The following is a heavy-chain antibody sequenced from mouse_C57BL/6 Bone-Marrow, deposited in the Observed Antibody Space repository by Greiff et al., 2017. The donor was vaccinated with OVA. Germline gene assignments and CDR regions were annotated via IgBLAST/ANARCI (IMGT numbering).Heavy chain of an antibody. Sequence: QVQLQQSGPGLVQPSPCLSITCTASGFSLTSYGVHWVRQSPGQGLEWLGVIWPGGSTAYYAAFISRLSIIKDNSESQVFIKMNSLQAEDTSIYCCAREYYYGSSSFAYWGQGTLVTVSA. CDR2: IWPGGST. V-gene: IGHV2-2*01. CDR3: AREYYYGSSSFAY. D-gene: IGHD1-1*01. CDR1: GFSLTSYG. J-gene: IGHJ3*01.